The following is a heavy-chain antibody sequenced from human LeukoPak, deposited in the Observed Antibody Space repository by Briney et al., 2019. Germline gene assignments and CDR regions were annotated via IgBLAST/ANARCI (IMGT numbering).Heavy chain of an antibody. CDR1: GYSFTTYW. D-gene: IGHD3-22*01. CDR3: VGDLTSSGNPLLIAFDI. Sequence: GESLKISCKGSGYSFTTYWIGWVRQMPGKGLEWMGIIYPDDSDTRYSPSFQGQVTISADKSISTAYLQWSSLKASDTAIYYCVGDLTSSGNPLLIAFDIWGQGTMVTVSS. V-gene: IGHV5-51*01. J-gene: IGHJ3*02. CDR2: IYPDDSDT.